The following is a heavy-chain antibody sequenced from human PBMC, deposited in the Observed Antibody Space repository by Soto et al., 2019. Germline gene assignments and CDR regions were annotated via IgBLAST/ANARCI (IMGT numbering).Heavy chain of an antibody. J-gene: IGHJ4*02. V-gene: IGHV1-8*01. D-gene: IGHD3-22*01. CDR3: ARGGGGNYYYDSSGYYYNY. CDR1: GYTFTSYE. CDR2: MTPNSGNT. Sequence: GASVKVSCKASGYTFTSYEISWVRQATGQGLEWMGWMTPNSGNTGSAQKFQGRVTMTRNTSISTAHMELSSLRSEDTAVYYCARGGGGNYYYDSSGYYYNYWGQGTRVTVS.